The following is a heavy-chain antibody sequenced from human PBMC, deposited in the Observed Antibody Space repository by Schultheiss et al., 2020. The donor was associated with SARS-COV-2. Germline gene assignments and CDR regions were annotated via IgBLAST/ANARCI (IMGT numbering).Heavy chain of an antibody. V-gene: IGHV3-23*03. D-gene: IGHD2-2*01. Sequence: GGSLRLSCAASGFTFSSYAMSWVRQAPGKGLEWVSVIYSGGSTYYADSVKGRFTISRDNSKNTLYLQMNSLRAEDTAVYYCARNYRRPIVVPAAMVDYWGQGTLVTVSS. CDR2: IYSGGST. CDR3: ARNYRRPIVVPAAMVDY. J-gene: IGHJ4*02. CDR1: GFTFSSYA.